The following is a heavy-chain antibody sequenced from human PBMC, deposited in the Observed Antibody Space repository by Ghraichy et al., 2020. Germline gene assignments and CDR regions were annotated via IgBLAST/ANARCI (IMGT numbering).Heavy chain of an antibody. CDR1: GFTFSSYS. J-gene: IGHJ2*01. D-gene: IGHD2-21*01. Sequence: GGSLRLSCAASGFTFSSYSMNWVRQAPGKGLEWVSSISSSSSYIYYADSVKGRFTISRDNAKNSLYLQMNSLRAEDTAVYYCARRAYCGGDCSTYWYFDLWGRGTLVTVSS. CDR2: ISSSSSYI. V-gene: IGHV3-21*01. CDR3: ARRAYCGGDCSTYWYFDL.